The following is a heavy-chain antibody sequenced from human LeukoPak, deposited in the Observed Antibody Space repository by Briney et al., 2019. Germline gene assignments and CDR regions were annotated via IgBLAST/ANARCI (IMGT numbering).Heavy chain of an antibody. V-gene: IGHV2-70*04. J-gene: IGHJ4*02. CDR2: IDWDDDK. CDR3: ARDILTSYSFDY. Sequence: SGPALVKPTQTLTLTCTFSGFSLSTSGMRVSWIRQPPGKALEWLARIDWDDDKYYSTSLKTRLTISKDTSKNQVVLTMTNMDPVDTATYYCARDILTSYSFDYWGQGTLVTVSS. CDR1: GFSLSTSGMR. D-gene: IGHD3-9*01.